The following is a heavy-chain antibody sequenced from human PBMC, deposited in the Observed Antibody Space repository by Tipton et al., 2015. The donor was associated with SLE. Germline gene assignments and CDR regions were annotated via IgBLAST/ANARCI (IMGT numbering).Heavy chain of an antibody. CDR3: AREGNWGSVVGV. D-gene: IGHD7-27*01. V-gene: IGHV1-69*04. CDR1: GGTFSSYT. J-gene: IGHJ6*02. CDR2: IIPILGIA. Sequence: QSGPEVKKPGASVKVSCKASGGTFSSYTISWVRQAPGQGLEWTGRIIPILGIANYAQKFQGRVTITADKSTSTAYMELSSLRSEDTAVYYCAREGNWGSVVGVWGQGTTVTVSS.